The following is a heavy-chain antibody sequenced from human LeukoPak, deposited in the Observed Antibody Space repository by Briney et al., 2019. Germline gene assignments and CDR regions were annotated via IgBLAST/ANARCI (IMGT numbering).Heavy chain of an antibody. Sequence: GGSLRLSCAASGFTFSSYAMSWVRQAPGKGLEWVSAICGSGGSTYYADSVKGRFTISRDNSKNTLYLQMNSLRAEDTAVYYCAKCHYYDSSGYFNVEQNFDYWGQGTLVTVSS. V-gene: IGHV3-23*01. J-gene: IGHJ4*02. CDR2: ICGSGGST. D-gene: IGHD3-22*01. CDR1: GFTFSSYA. CDR3: AKCHYYDSSGYFNVEQNFDY.